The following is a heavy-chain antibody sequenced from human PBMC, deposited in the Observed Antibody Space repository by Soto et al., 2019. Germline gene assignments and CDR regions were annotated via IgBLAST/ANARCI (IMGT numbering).Heavy chain of an antibody. D-gene: IGHD6-6*01. Sequence: WASVKVSCKASGYTFTGYYMHWVRQAPGQGLEWMGWINPNSGGTNYAQKFQGRVTMTRDTSISTAYMELSRLRSDDTAVYYCARERDSGSANDAFDIWGQGTMVTV. J-gene: IGHJ3*02. CDR3: ARERDSGSANDAFDI. CDR2: INPNSGGT. CDR1: GYTFTGYY. V-gene: IGHV1-2*02.